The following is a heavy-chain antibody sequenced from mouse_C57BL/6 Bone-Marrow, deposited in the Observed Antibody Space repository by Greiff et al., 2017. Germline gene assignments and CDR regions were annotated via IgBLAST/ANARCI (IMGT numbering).Heavy chain of an antibody. D-gene: IGHD1-1*01. V-gene: IGHV2-4*01. J-gene: IGHJ3*01. CDR2: IWSGGST. CDR1: GFSLTSYG. Sequence: VKVEESGPGLVQPSQSLSITCTVSGFSLTSYGVHWVRQPPGKGLEWLGVIWSGGSTDYNAAFISRLSISKDNSKSQVFFKMNSLQADDTAIYYCAKNYYGSSYGFAYWGQGTLVTVSA. CDR3: AKNYYGSSYGFAY.